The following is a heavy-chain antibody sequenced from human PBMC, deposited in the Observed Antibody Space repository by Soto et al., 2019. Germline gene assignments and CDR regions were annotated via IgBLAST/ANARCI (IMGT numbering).Heavy chain of an antibody. D-gene: IGHD3-16*01. V-gene: IGHV3-30*18. Sequence: QVQLVDSGGGVVQPGTSLRLSCAASGFTFGNYGMHWVRQPPGKGLEWISSILYDGSDKYYADSVKGRFTISRDGSKNTLYLQMDSLRPEETAVYYCAKWGEVSHNLGGNYSYGMDVWGQGTTVTVSS. CDR3: AKWGEVSHNLGGNYSYGMDV. J-gene: IGHJ6*02. CDR2: ILYDGSDK. CDR1: GFTFGNYG.